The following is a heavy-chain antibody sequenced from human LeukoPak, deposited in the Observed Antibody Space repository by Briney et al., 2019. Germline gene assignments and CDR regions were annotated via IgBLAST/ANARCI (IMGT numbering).Heavy chain of an antibody. V-gene: IGHV1-2*02. CDR3: AREGRGIYWNLNWFDP. Sequence: ASVKVSCKASGYTFTGYYMHWVRQAPVQGLEWMGWINPNSGGTNYAQKFQGRVTMTRDTSISTAYMELSRLRSDDTAVYYCAREGRGIYWNLNWFDPWGQGTLVTVSS. J-gene: IGHJ5*02. D-gene: IGHD5-12*01. CDR1: GYTFTGYY. CDR2: INPNSGGT.